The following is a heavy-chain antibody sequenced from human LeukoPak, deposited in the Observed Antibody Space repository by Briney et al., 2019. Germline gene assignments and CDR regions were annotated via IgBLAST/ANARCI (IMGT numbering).Heavy chain of an antibody. CDR2: ISSSGSTI. V-gene: IGHV3-11*01. CDR3: ARDRTYDILTGEDGMDV. D-gene: IGHD3-9*01. Sequence: GGSLRLSCAASGFTFSDYYMSWIRQAPGKGLEWVSYISSSGSTIYYADSVKGRFTISRDNAKNSLYLQMNSLRAEDTAVYYCARDRTYDILTGEDGMDVWGQGTTVTVSS. J-gene: IGHJ6*02. CDR1: GFTFSDYY.